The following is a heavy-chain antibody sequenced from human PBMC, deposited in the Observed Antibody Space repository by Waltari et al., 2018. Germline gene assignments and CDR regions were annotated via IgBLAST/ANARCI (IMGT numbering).Heavy chain of an antibody. CDR3: ATDYGDYILRY. CDR1: GFTFSSYG. D-gene: IGHD4-17*01. CDR2: IRYDGSNK. J-gene: IGHJ4*02. V-gene: IGHV3-30*02. Sequence: QVQLVESGGGVVQPGGSLRLSCAASGFTFSSYGMHWVRQAPGKGLEWVAFIRYDGSNKCYADSVEGRFTISRDNSKNTLYLQMNSLRSEDTAVYYCATDYGDYILRYWGQGTLVTVSS.